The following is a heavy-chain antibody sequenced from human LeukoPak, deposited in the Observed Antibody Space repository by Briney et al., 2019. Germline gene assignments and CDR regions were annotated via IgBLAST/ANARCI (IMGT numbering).Heavy chain of an antibody. V-gene: IGHV3-30*02. CDR2: IRYDGSNK. Sequence: GGSLRLSCAASGFTFSSYGMHWVRQAPGKGLEWVAFIRYDGSNKYYADSVKGRFTISRDNSKNTLYLQMNSLRAEDTAVYYCAMSGKGFWSGYYEHYFDYWGQGTLVTVSS. CDR1: GFTFSSYG. J-gene: IGHJ4*02. CDR3: AMSGKGFWSGYYEHYFDY. D-gene: IGHD3-3*01.